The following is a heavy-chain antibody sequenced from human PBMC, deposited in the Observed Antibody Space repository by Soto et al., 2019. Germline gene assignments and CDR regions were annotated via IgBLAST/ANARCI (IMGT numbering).Heavy chain of an antibody. D-gene: IGHD2-15*01. V-gene: IGHV3-23*01. J-gene: IGHJ4*02. CDR3: AKAKSCSGGSCYKGVYYFDY. CDR1: GFTFSSYA. Sequence: EVQLLESGGGLVQPGGSLRLSCAASGFTFSSYAMSWVRQAPGKGLEWVSAISGSGGSTYYADSVKGRFTISRDNSKNTLYLQMYSLRAEDTAVYYCAKAKSCSGGSCYKGVYYFDYWGQGTLVTVSS. CDR2: ISGSGGST.